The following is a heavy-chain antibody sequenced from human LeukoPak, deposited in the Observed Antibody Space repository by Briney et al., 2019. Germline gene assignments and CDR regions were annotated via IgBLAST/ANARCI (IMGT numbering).Heavy chain of an antibody. CDR3: AANHKYYYDSSGYYYGDY. J-gene: IGHJ4*02. CDR1: GGTFSSYA. D-gene: IGHD3-22*01. Sequence: GSSVKVSCKASGGTFSSYAISWVRQAPGQGLGWMGGIIPIFGTANYAQKFQERVTITRDMSTSTAYMELSSLRSEDTAVYYCAANHKYYYDSSGYYYGDYWGQGTLVTVSS. V-gene: IGHV1-69*05. CDR2: IIPIFGTA.